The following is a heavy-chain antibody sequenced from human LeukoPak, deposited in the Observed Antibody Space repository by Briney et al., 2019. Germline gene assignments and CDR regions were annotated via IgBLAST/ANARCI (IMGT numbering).Heavy chain of an antibody. CDR1: GFPFSDHY. CDR2: ISGSADNT. V-gene: IGHV3-23*01. CDR3: AKQGFGC. J-gene: IGHJ4*02. Sequence: PGGSLRLSCTASGFPFSDHYIDWVRQAPGEGLEWVSTISGSADNTNYAEAVKGRFTISRDNSKNTMYLQMNSLRAEDTAVYYCAKQGFGCWGQGTLVTVSS.